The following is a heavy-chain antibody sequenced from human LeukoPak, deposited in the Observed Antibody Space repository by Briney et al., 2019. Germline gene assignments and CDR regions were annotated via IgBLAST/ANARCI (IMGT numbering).Heavy chain of an antibody. CDR2: IYPGDSDT. CDR3: ARRGYSGYHFAW. CDR1: GYNSNTYW. V-gene: IGHV5-51*01. J-gene: IGHJ4*02. D-gene: IGHD5-12*01. Sequence: GESLKISCSAAGYNSNTYWIGWVRQMPGKGLEWMGIIYPGDSDTTYSPSFQGQVTISADKSCSTAYQQWSSLKASDTAIYYCARRGYSGYHFAWGGQGTLVTVSS.